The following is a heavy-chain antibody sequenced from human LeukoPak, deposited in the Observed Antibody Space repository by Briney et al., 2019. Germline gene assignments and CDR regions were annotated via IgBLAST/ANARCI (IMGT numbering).Heavy chain of an antibody. CDR2: INHSGST. V-gene: IGHV4-34*01. J-gene: IGHJ4*02. CDR1: GGSFSGYY. CDR3: AREPAGYSSGRTFFDY. Sequence: SETLSLTCAVYGGSFSGYYWSWIRQPPGKGLEWIGEINHSGSTNYNPSLKSRVTISVDTSKNQFSLKLSSVTAADTAVYYCAREPAGYSSGRTFFDYWGQGTLVTVSS. D-gene: IGHD6-25*01.